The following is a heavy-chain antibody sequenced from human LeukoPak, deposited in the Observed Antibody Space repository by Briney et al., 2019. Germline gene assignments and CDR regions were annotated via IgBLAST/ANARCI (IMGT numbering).Heavy chain of an antibody. V-gene: IGHV3-23*01. J-gene: IGHJ4*02. D-gene: IGHD6-19*01. Sequence: GGSLRLSCAASGFTFSAFAMTWVRQAPGKGLEWVSTITDDGYNTYSADSVKGRITFTRDNSKNTLSLQLRSLRAEDTAVYYCAKDLSYTSGASDHWGQGTLVTVSS. CDR2: ITDDGYNT. CDR1: GFTFSAFA. CDR3: AKDLSYTSGASDH.